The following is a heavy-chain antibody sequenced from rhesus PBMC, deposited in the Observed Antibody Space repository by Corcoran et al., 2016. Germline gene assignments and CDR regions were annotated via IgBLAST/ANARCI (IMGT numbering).Heavy chain of an antibody. J-gene: IGHJ4*01. CDR3: AREWYSGSWSPYYFDY. CDR2: IYGSGGST. D-gene: IGHD6-25*01. V-gene: IGHV4-93*01. CDR1: GGSIRSSNW. Sequence: QVQLQESGPAVVKPSETLSLTCAVSGGSIRSSNWWSWIRTSPGKGLEWIGGIYGSGGSTEYNPSLKSRVTSSKDTSKNQFSLKLSAVTAADTAVYYCAREWYSGSWSPYYFDYWGQGVLVTVSS.